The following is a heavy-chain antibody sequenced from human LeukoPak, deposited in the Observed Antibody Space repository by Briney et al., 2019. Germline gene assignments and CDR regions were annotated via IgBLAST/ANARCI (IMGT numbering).Heavy chain of an antibody. CDR3: ARSRGSSGWYGLTY. Sequence: PSETLSLTCAVYGGSFSGYYWSWIRQPPGKGLEWIGEINHSGSTNYNPSLKSRVTISVDTSKNQFSLQLNSVTPEDTAVYYCARSRGSSGWYGLTYWGQGTLVTVSS. D-gene: IGHD6-19*01. CDR1: GGSFSGYY. J-gene: IGHJ4*02. CDR2: INHSGST. V-gene: IGHV4-34*01.